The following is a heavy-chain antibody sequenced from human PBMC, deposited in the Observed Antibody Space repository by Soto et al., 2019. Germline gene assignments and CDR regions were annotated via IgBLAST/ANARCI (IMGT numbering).Heavy chain of an antibody. CDR2: FYYSGTT. D-gene: IGHD3-16*01. CDR3: ARQPPGGDDSFDV. CDR1: GGSISNYY. J-gene: IGHJ3*01. V-gene: IGHV4-59*08. Sequence: QVQLQESGPGLVKPLETLSLTCAVSGGSISNYYWSWIRQTPGKRLEWIGYFYYSGTTKYNPSLKSRVPISEDPSKNQFSLELPSVTAADPAVYYCARQPPGGDDSFDVWGQGTMVTVSS.